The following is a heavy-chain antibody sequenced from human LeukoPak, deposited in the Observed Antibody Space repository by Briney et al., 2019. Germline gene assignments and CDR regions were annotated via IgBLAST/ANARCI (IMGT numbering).Heavy chain of an antibody. CDR3: ARIRLPPGYCSTTSCYGAFDY. CDR2: IYYSGST. D-gene: IGHD2-2*01. Sequence: PSETLSLTCTVSGGSISSSNYYWGWIRQPPGKGLEWIGNIYYSGSTYYNPSLKSRVTISVDTSKNQFSLKLSSVTAADTAVYYCARIRLPPGYCSTTSCYGAFDYWGQGTLVTVSS. J-gene: IGHJ4*02. CDR1: GGSISSSNYY. V-gene: IGHV4-39*01.